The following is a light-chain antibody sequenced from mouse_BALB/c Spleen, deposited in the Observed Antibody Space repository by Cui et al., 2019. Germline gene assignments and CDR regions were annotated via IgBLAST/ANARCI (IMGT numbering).Light chain of an antibody. J-gene: IGKJ1*01. V-gene: IGKV4-80*01. CDR1: SSVRY. Sequence: QIVLTQSPAIMSASLGEEITLTCSASSSVRYMHWYQHKSGTSPKLLIYSTSNLASGVPSRFSGSGSGSFYSLTISSVEAEDAADYYCHQWSSYPWTFGGGTKLEIK. CDR3: HQWSSYPWT. CDR2: STS.